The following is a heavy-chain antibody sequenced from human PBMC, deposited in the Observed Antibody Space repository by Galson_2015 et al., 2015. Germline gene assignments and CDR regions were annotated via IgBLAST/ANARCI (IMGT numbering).Heavy chain of an antibody. Sequence: SLRLSCAASGFTFSSYAMSWVRQAPGRGLEWVSAISGSGGSTYYADSVKGRFTISRDNSKNTLYLQMNSLRAEDTAVYYCAKGNIVATITYGGGLDYWGQGTLVTVSS. D-gene: IGHD5-12*01. CDR1: GFTFSSYA. CDR2: ISGSGGST. CDR3: AKGNIVATITYGGGLDY. J-gene: IGHJ4*02. V-gene: IGHV3-23*01.